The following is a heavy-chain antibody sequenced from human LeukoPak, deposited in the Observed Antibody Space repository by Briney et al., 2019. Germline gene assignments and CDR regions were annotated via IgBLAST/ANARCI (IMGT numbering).Heavy chain of an antibody. CDR3: ARGRVYCSGGSCYRRYFDY. CDR2: INHSGST. J-gene: IGHJ4*02. V-gene: IGHV4-34*01. CDR1: GGSFSGYY. Sequence: SETLSLTCAVYGGSFSGYYWSWIRQPPGKGLEWIGEINHSGSTNYNPSLKSRVTISVDTSKNQFSLKLSSVTAADTAVYYCARGRVYCSGGSCYRRYFDYWGQGTLVTVSS. D-gene: IGHD2-15*01.